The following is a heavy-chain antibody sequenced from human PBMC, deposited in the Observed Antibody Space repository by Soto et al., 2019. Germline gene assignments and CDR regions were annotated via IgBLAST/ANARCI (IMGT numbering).Heavy chain of an antibody. Sequence: PGGSLRLSCTASGFTFGDYAMSWFRQAPGKGLEWVGFIRSKAYGGTTEYAASVKGRFTISRDDSKSIAYLQMNSLKTEDTAVYYCTSSGYSYGLGYYGMDVWGQGTTVTV. J-gene: IGHJ6*02. CDR1: GFTFGDYA. D-gene: IGHD5-18*01. CDR3: TSSGYSYGLGYYGMDV. CDR2: IRSKAYGGTT. V-gene: IGHV3-49*03.